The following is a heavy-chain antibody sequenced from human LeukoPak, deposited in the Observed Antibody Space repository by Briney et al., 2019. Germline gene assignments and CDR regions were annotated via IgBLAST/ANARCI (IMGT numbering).Heavy chain of an antibody. CDR2: ISYDGSNK. Sequence: PGRSLRPSCAASGFTFSSYAMHWVRQAPGKGLEWVAVISYDGSNKYYVDSVKGRFTISRDNSKNTLYLQMNSLRAEDTAVYCCARGGRTGYCSGGSCYYYYGMDVWGQGTTVTVSS. V-gene: IGHV3-30-3*01. CDR1: GFTFSSYA. J-gene: IGHJ6*02. D-gene: IGHD2-15*01. CDR3: ARGGRTGYCSGGSCYYYYGMDV.